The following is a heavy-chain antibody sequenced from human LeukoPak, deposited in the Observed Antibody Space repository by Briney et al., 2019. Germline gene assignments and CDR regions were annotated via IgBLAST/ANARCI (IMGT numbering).Heavy chain of an antibody. Sequence: GGSLRLSCATSGFTFSSYSMNRVRQAPGKGLEWVSSISSSSSYIYYADSVKGRFTISRDNAKNSLYLQMNSLRAEDTAVYYCAGGPSLGDTAMVNPYGMDVWGQGTTVTVSS. J-gene: IGHJ6*02. V-gene: IGHV3-21*01. CDR1: GFTFSSYS. CDR3: AGGPSLGDTAMVNPYGMDV. D-gene: IGHD5-18*01. CDR2: ISSSSSYI.